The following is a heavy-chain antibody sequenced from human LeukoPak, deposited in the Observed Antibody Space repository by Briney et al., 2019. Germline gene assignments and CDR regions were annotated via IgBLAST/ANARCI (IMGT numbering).Heavy chain of an antibody. CDR1: GGSFSGYY. V-gene: IGHV4-34*01. CDR3: ARGAPRRRSWYSSRAEYFQH. Sequence: PSQTLSLTCAVYGGSFSGYYRSWIRQPPGKGLEWIGEINHSVGTNYNPSLKSRVTISVDTSKNQFSLKLSSVTAADTAVYYCARGAPRRRSWYSSRAEYFQHWGQGTLVTVSS. J-gene: IGHJ1*01. CDR2: INHSVGT. D-gene: IGHD6-13*01.